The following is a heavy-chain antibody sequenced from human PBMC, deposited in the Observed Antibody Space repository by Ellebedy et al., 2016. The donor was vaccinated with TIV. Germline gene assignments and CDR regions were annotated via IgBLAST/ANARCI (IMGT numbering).Heavy chain of an antibody. CDR3: ASTPRHNNDLDS. Sequence: PGGSLRLSCAASGFTFSSYAMNWVRQAPGKGLEWVSGITGTGGATYYADSVKGRFTISRDNSKNTLFLQMNSLRAEDTAVYYCASTPRHNNDLDSWGQGTLVTVSS. D-gene: IGHD1-1*01. CDR2: ITGTGGAT. J-gene: IGHJ4*02. CDR1: GFTFSSYA. V-gene: IGHV3-23*01.